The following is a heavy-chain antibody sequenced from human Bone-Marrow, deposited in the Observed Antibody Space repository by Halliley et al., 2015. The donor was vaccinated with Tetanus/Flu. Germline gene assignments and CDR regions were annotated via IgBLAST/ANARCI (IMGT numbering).Heavy chain of an antibody. J-gene: IGHJ4*02. V-gene: IGHV4-34*01. D-gene: IGHD1-26*01. Sequence: GLVKPSETVSLTCGIYGGSFSGYYWTWIRQPPGKGLDWIGEINHSGSTNYNPSLKSRVTISVDKGKNEFSLKLTSVTAADTAIYFCARSLLQGDLGVTSWGPYWGQGPLVTVSS. CDR3: ARSLLQGDLGVTSWGPY. CDR2: INHSGST. CDR1: GGSFSGYY.